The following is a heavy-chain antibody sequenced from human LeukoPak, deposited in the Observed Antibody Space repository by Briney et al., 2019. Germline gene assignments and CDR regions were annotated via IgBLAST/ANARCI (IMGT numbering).Heavy chain of an antibody. CDR1: GGSFSGYY. V-gene: IGHV4-34*01. CDR2: INHSGST. D-gene: IGHD2-15*01. J-gene: IGHJ5*02. CDR3: ARAASDIVVVVAASTWFDP. Sequence: NASETLSLTCAVYGGSFSGYYWSWIRQPPGKGLEWIGEINHSGSTNYNPSLKSRVTISVDTSKNQFSLKLSSVTAADTAVYYCARAASDIVVVVAASTWFDPWGQGTLVTVSS.